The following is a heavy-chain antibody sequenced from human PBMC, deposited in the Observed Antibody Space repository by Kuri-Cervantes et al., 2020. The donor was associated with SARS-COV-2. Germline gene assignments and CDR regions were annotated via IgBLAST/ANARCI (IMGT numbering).Heavy chain of an antibody. V-gene: IGHV4-39*01. CDR1: GGSISSSSYY. CDR2: IYYSGST. CDR3: ARQMMSSITIFGVVITRNWFDP. Sequence: ESLKISFTVSGGSISSSSYYWGWIRQPPGKGLEWIGSIYYSGSTYYNPSLKSRVTISVDTSKNQFSLKLSSATAADTAVYYCARQMMSSITIFGVVITRNWFDPWGQGTLVTVSS. J-gene: IGHJ5*02. D-gene: IGHD3-3*01.